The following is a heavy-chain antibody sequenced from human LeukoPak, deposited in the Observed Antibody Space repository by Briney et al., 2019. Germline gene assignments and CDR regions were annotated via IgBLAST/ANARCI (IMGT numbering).Heavy chain of an antibody. J-gene: IGHJ5*02. CDR1: GGSISSYY. Sequence: SETLSLTCTVSGGSISSYYWSWIRQPAGKGLEWIGRIYTSGSTNYNPSLKSRVTVSVDTSKNQFSLKLSSVTAADTAVYYCARVLHNWNYGSVRRHWFDPWGQGTLVTVSS. D-gene: IGHD1-7*01. V-gene: IGHV4-4*07. CDR2: IYTSGST. CDR3: ARVLHNWNYGSVRRHWFDP.